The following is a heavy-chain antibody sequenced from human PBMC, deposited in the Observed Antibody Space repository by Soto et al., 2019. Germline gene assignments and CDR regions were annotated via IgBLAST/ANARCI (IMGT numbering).Heavy chain of an antibody. Sequence: GGSLRLSCAASGFTFSSYAMSWVRQAPGKGLEWVSAISGSGGSTYYADSVKGRFTISRDNSKNTLYLQMNSLRAEDTAVYYCAKKHGSGSYPTYYYYGMDVWGQGTTVTVSS. CDR1: GFTFSSYA. J-gene: IGHJ6*02. CDR2: ISGSGGST. CDR3: AKKHGSGSYPTYYYYGMDV. V-gene: IGHV3-23*01. D-gene: IGHD3-10*01.